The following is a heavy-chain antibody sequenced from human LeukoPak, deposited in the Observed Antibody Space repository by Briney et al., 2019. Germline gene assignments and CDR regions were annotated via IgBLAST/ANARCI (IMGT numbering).Heavy chain of an antibody. Sequence: GASVKVSCKASGYTFTSYGISWVRQAPGQGLEWMGWISAYNGNTNYAQKLQGRVTMTTDTSTSTAYMELRSLRSDDTAVYYCAREALRYGYGSLAFDIWGQGTMVTVSS. CDR1: GYTFTSYG. CDR2: ISAYNGNT. D-gene: IGHD3-10*01. CDR3: AREALRYGYGSLAFDI. V-gene: IGHV1-18*01. J-gene: IGHJ3*02.